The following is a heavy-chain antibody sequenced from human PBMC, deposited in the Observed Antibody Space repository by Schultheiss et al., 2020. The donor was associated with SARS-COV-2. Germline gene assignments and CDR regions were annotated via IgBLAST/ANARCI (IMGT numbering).Heavy chain of an antibody. J-gene: IGHJ3*02. Sequence: GGSLRLSCAASGFTFSSYAMSWVRQAPGKGLEWVSYISSSSSYTNYADSVKGRFTISRDNAKNSLYLQMNSLRAEDTAVYYCATSCSSTSCYTKAFGAFDIWGQGTMVTVSS. CDR3: ATSCSSTSCYTKAFGAFDI. D-gene: IGHD2-2*02. CDR1: GFTFSSYA. V-gene: IGHV3-21*05. CDR2: ISSSSSYT.